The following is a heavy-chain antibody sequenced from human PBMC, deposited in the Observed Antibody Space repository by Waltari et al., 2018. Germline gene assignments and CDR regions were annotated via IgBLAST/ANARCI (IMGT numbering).Heavy chain of an antibody. V-gene: IGHV4-39*01. CDR1: GDSISSSSYY. CDR3: VRHARTTSGGKHFDH. D-gene: IGHD2-15*01. Sequence: QLQLQESGPGLVKASETLSLTCTVSGDSISSSSYYWGWVRKPPGKGLEWIGNMYYSGSTYYNPSLTSRVTISGDTSKSQFSLKLSSVTAADTSMYYCVRHARTTSGGKHFDHWGQGMLVTVSP. CDR2: MYYSGST. J-gene: IGHJ4*02.